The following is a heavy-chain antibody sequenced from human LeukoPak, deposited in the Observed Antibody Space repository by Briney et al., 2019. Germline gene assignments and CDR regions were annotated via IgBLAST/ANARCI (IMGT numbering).Heavy chain of an antibody. J-gene: IGHJ4*02. CDR3: AWSSSGCLAADY. CDR1: GFTFSSYS. D-gene: IGHD3-22*01. Sequence: GGSLRLSCAASGFTFSSYSMNWVRQAPGKGLEWVSSISSSSSYIYYADSVKGRFTISRDNAKNSLYLQMNSLRAEDTAVYYCAWSSSGCLAADYWGQGTLVTVSS. CDR2: ISSSSSYI. V-gene: IGHV3-21*01.